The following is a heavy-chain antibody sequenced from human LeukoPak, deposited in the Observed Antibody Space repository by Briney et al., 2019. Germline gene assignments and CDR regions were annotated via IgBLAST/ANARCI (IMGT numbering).Heavy chain of an antibody. V-gene: IGHV3-9*01. CDR2: ISWNSGSI. CDR3: AREGISIFGVLTYYFDC. Sequence: SLRPSCAASGFTFDDYAMHWVRQAPGKGLEWVSGISWNSGSIGYADSVKGRFTISRDNAKNSLYLQMNSLRAEDTAVYYCAREGISIFGVLTYYFDCWGQGTLVTVSS. D-gene: IGHD3-3*01. J-gene: IGHJ4*02. CDR1: GFTFDDYA.